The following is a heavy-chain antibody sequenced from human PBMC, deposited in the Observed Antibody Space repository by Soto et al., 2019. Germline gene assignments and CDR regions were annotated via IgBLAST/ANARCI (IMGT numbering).Heavy chain of an antibody. CDR3: AKNGTTRPWFAP. CDR2: IYYIGTT. CDR1: GGSISNGNYY. J-gene: IGHJ5*02. Sequence: QVQLQESGPGLVKPSQTLSLTCTVSGGSISNGNYYWSWIRQLPGKGLEWIGNIYYIGTTSYNPSLKSRGTMSIDTSKNQFSLKLRSVVAADTAMYYCAKNGTTRPWFAPWGQGTRVTVSS. D-gene: IGHD1-1*01. V-gene: IGHV4-31*03.